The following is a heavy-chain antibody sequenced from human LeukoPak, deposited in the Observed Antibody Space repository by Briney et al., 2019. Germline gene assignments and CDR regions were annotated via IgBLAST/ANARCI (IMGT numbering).Heavy chain of an antibody. Sequence: PSETLSLTCAVYGGSFSGYYWSWIRQPPGKGLEWIGEINHSGSTNYNPSLKSRVTISVDTSKNQFSLKLSSVTAADTAVYYCARGRPLATVTTYYYYYGMDVWGKGTTVTVSS. D-gene: IGHD4-17*01. CDR1: GGSFSGYY. V-gene: IGHV4-34*01. CDR3: ARGRPLATVTTYYYYYGMDV. CDR2: INHSGST. J-gene: IGHJ6*04.